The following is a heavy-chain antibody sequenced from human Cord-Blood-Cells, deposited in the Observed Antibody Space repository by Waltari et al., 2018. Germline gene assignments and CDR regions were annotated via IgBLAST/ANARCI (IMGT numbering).Heavy chain of an antibody. CDR3: ARQPRITIFGVVISAFDY. D-gene: IGHD3-3*01. Sequence: QLQLQESGPGLVKPSETLSLTCTVSGGSISSRSYYWGWIRKPPGKGLEWIGSIYYSGSTYYNPSLKSRVTISVDTSKNQFSLKLSSVTAADTAVYYCARQPRITIFGVVISAFDYWGQGTLVTVSS. CDR2: IYYSGST. V-gene: IGHV4-39*01. CDR1: GGSISSRSYY. J-gene: IGHJ4*02.